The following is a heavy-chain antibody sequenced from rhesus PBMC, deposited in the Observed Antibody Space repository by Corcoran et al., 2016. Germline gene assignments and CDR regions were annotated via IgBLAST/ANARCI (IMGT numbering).Heavy chain of an antibody. CDR3: ARGNVYFEL. V-gene: IGHV4S12*01. Sequence: QVQLQESGPGVVQPSETLSLTCVVSGGTITSGYHYWSWIRQPPGKGLEWIGGIYVNGGNINPNHSLKSRVTISKDTSKNQFSLELNSVTATDTAVYNCARGNVYFELWGRGALVTVSS. CDR1: GGTITSGYHY. CDR2: IYVNGGNI. D-gene: IGHD1-32*01. J-gene: IGHJ1*01.